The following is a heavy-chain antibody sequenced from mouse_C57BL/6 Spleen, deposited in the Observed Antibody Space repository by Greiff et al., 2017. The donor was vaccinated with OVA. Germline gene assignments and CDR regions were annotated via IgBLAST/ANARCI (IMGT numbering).Heavy chain of an antibody. CDR3: ARSVSRGAWFAY. J-gene: IGHJ3*01. CDR1: GFSLSTSGMG. Sequence: QVTLKVSGPGILQSSQTLRLTCSFSGFSLSTSGMGVSWIRQPSGKGLEWLAHLYWDDDQRFNPSLKRRLTLSKDTSRNQVFLKITSVNTADTATYYCARSVSRGAWFAYWGQGTLVTVSA. V-gene: IGHV8-12*01. CDR2: LYWDDDQ.